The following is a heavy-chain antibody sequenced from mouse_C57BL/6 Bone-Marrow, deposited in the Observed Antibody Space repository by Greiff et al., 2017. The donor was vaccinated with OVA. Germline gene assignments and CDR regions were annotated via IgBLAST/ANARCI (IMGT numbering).Heavy chain of an antibody. J-gene: IGHJ3*01. D-gene: IGHD2-4*01. CDR1: GYTFTDYN. Sequence: DVQLQESGPELVKPGASVKIPCKASGYTFTDYNMDWVKQSHGKSLEWIGDINPNNGGTIYNQKFKGKATLTVDKSSSTAYMELRSLTSEDTAVYYCARSLYYDYDVSWFAYWGQGTLVTVSA. CDR2: INPNNGGT. CDR3: ARSLYYDYDVSWFAY. V-gene: IGHV1-18*01.